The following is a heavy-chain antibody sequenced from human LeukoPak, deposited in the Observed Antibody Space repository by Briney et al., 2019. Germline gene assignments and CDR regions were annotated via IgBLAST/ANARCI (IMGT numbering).Heavy chain of an antibody. CDR2: IRYDGSNK. CDR1: GFTFSSYG. V-gene: IGHV3-30*02. D-gene: IGHD3-3*01. CDR3: ARDHGFSYYYYYMDV. Sequence: GGSLRLSCAASGFTFSSYGMHWVRQAPGKGLEWVAFIRYDGSNKYYADSVKGRFTISRDNAKNSLYLQMNSLRAEDTAVYYCARDHGFSYYYYYMDVWGKGTTVTVSS. J-gene: IGHJ6*03.